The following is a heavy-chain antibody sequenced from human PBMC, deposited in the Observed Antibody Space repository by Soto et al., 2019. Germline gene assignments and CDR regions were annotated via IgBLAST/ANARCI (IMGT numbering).Heavy chain of an antibody. CDR3: ARDGVHLAGYSSSWIDY. D-gene: IGHD6-13*01. J-gene: IGHJ4*02. V-gene: IGHV3-33*01. Sequence: GGSLRLSFAAAGFTFSSYCMHWVRQAPGKGLEWVAVIWYDGSNKYYADSVKGRFTISRDNSKNTLYLQMNSLRAEDTAVYYCARDGVHLAGYSSSWIDYWGQGTLVTVSS. CDR2: IWYDGSNK. CDR1: GFTFSSYC.